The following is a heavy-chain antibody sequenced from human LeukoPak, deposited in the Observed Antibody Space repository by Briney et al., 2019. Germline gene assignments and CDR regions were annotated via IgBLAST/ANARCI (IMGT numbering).Heavy chain of an antibody. CDR3: ARDPGRTGRGYSYGYGLHYYYGMDV. J-gene: IGHJ6*02. CDR2: ISGSGGST. V-gene: IGHV3-23*01. CDR1: GFTFSSYA. Sequence: PGGSLRLSCAASGFTFSSYAMSWVRQAPGKGLEWVSAISGSGGSTYYADSVKGRFTISRDNSKNTLYLQMDSLRAEDTAVYYCARDPGRTGRGYSYGYGLHYYYGMDVWGQGTTVTVSS. D-gene: IGHD5-18*01.